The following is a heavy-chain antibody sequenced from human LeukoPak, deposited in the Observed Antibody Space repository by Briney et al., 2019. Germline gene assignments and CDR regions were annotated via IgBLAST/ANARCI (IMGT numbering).Heavy chain of an antibody. CDR3: ARDLLIGSGSYGGWFDP. CDR2: INHSGST. D-gene: IGHD3-10*01. J-gene: IGHJ5*02. Sequence: SETLSLTCTVSGGSISSSNYDWGWIRQPPGKGLEWIGEINHSGSTNYNPSLKSRVTISVDTSKNQFSLKLSSVTAADTAVYYCARDLLIGSGSYGGWFDPWGQGTLVTVSS. CDR1: GGSISSSNYD. V-gene: IGHV4-39*07.